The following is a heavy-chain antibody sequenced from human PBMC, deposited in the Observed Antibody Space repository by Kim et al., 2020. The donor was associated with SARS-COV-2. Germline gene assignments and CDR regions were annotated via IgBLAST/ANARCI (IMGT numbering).Heavy chain of an antibody. CDR1: GGTFSSYA. D-gene: IGHD6-19*01. V-gene: IGHV1-69*13. Sequence: SVKVSCKASGGTFSSYAISWVRQAPGQGLEWMGGIIPIFGTANYAQKFQGRVTITADESTSTAYMELSSLRSEDTAVYYCARDETTVAGPAWSYYYYGMDVWGQGTTVTVSS. CDR2: IIPIFGTA. J-gene: IGHJ6*02. CDR3: ARDETTVAGPAWSYYYYGMDV.